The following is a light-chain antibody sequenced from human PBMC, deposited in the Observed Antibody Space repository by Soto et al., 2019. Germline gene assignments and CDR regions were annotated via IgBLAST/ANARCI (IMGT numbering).Light chain of an antibody. CDR2: AAS. CDR1: QGIGST. J-gene: IGKJ3*01. CDR3: QQHGSWGIT. Sequence: IVMTQSPATLSVSPGERATLSCRVSQGIGSTLAWHQQTPGQAPRILMYAASSREAGIPDRFSGSGSGTEFTLTISRLEPEDFAVDYCQQHGSWGITFGPGTKVDIK. V-gene: IGKV3-20*01.